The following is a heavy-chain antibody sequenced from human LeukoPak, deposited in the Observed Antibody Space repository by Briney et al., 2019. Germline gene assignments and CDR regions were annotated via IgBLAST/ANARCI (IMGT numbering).Heavy chain of an antibody. CDR1: GGSISSSNW. CDR3: ARMSIAAAGAFDY. CDR2: IYHSGST. J-gene: IGHJ4*02. D-gene: IGHD6-13*01. Sequence: SETLSLTCAVSGGSISSSNWWSWVRPPPGEGLEWIGEIYHSGSTNYNPSLKSRVTISVDKSKNQFSLKLSSVTAADTAVYYGARMSIAAAGAFDYWGQGTLVTVSS. V-gene: IGHV4-4*02.